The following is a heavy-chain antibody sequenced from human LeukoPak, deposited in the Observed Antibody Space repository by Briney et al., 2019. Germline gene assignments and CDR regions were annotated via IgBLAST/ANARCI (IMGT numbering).Heavy chain of an antibody. D-gene: IGHD3-22*01. CDR3: ARDPRYYYDSSGLSY. V-gene: IGHV4-4*07. J-gene: IGHJ4*02. CDR1: GGSISSYY. CDR2: IYTSGST. Sequence: SQTLSLTCTVSGGSISSYYWSWIRQPAGKGLEWIGRIYTSGSTNYNPSLKSRVTMSVDTSKNQFSLKLSSVTAADTAVYYCARDPRYYYDSSGLSYWGQGTLVTVSS.